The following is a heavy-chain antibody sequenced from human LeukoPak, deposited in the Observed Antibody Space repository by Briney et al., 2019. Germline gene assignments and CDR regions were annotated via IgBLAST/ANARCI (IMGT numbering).Heavy chain of an antibody. D-gene: IGHD2-8*01. CDR3: AREMASYMDV. J-gene: IGHJ6*03. CDR1: GYTFTRYG. Sequence: ASVKVSCKASGYTFTRYGISWVRPAPGQGLEWMGWISAYNGNTNYAQKLQGRVTMTTDTSTSTVYMELRSLRSDDTAVYYCAREMASYMDVWGKGTTVTVSS. V-gene: IGHV1-18*01. CDR2: ISAYNGNT.